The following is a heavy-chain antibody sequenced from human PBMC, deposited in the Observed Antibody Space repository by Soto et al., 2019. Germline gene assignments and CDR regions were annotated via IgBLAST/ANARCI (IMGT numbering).Heavy chain of an antibody. CDR2: ISPNSGDT. J-gene: IGHJ4*02. Sequence: ASVKVSCKASGYTFTDYFVHWVRQAPGQGLEWIGWISPNSGDTVYAQKLQGRVTVTSDTSISTAYMELSSLRSEDTAVYYCARAARFYYFDSWGQGTLVTVSS. CDR1: GYTFTDYF. CDR3: ARAARFYYFDS. D-gene: IGHD6-6*01. V-gene: IGHV1-2*02.